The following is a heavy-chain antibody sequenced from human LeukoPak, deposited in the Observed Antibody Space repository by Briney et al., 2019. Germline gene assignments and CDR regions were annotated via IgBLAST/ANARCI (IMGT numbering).Heavy chain of an antibody. V-gene: IGHV3-21*01. CDR1: GFTFSSYS. D-gene: IGHD6-19*01. CDR3: ARDSSAPSEFDY. Sequence: GGSLRLSCAASGFTFSSYSMNWVRQAPGKGLEWVSSISRSSSYIYYADSVKGRFTISRDNAKNSLYLQMNSLRAEDTAVYYCARDSSAPSEFDYWGQGTLVTVSS. CDR2: ISRSSSYI. J-gene: IGHJ4*02.